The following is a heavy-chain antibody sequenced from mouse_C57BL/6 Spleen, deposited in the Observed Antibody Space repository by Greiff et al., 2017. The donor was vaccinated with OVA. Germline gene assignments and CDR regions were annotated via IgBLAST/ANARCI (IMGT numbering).Heavy chain of an antibody. D-gene: IGHD1-2*01. CDR3: ARRLNYFDD. CDR1: GYTFTSYW. V-gene: IGHV1-50*01. Sequence: VQLQQPGAELVKPGASVKLSCKASGYTFTSYWMQWVKQRPGQGLEWIGAIDPSDRYTNYTQKFKGKATLTVDTSSSTAYMQLSSLTSEDASVYYCARRLNYFDDWGQGTTLTVSS. CDR2: IDPSDRYT. J-gene: IGHJ2*01.